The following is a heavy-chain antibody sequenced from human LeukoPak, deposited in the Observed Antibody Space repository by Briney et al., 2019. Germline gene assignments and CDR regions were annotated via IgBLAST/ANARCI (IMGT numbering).Heavy chain of an antibody. CDR3: AREFGRYYYGSGLAGV. D-gene: IGHD3-10*01. CDR1: GYSITRGSY. Sequence: KTSETLSLTCTVSGYSITRGSYWGWIRQPPGKGLEWIANIYHSGSTNYNPSLKSRATISVDTSKNQFSLKLSSVTAADTAVYYCAREFGRYYYGSGLAGVWGKGTTVTVSS. CDR2: IYHSGST. V-gene: IGHV4-38-2*02. J-gene: IGHJ6*04.